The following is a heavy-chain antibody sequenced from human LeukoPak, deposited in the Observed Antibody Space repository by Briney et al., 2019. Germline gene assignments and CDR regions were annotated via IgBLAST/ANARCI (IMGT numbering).Heavy chain of an antibody. CDR1: GGSFSGYY. Sequence: SETLSLTCAVYGGSFSGYYWSWIRQPPGKGLEWIGEINHSGSTNYNPSLKSRVTISVDMSKNQFSLKLSSVTAADTAVYYCARGGVYGDYLLYWGQGTLVTVSS. J-gene: IGHJ4*02. CDR2: INHSGST. V-gene: IGHV4-34*01. CDR3: ARGGVYGDYLLY. D-gene: IGHD4-17*01.